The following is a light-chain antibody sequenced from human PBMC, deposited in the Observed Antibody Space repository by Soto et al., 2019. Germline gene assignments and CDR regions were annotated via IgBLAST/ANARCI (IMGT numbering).Light chain of an antibody. V-gene: IGKV1-33*01. CDR3: QQYDNVPYT. Sequence: DIQMTQSPSSLSASVGDRVTITCQASQDINNSLNWYQQKPGKAPKFLIFDASNLGTGVPSRFSGSGSGTDFTLTINSLQPEDIATYYCQQYDNVPYTFGQGTKLEIK. CDR2: DAS. J-gene: IGKJ2*01. CDR1: QDINNS.